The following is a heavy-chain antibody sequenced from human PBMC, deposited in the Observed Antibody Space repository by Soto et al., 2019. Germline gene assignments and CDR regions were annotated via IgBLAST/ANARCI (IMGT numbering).Heavy chain of an antibody. Sequence: QVKLVESRGGVVQPGRSLRLSCTASGFSFSSYVMHWVRQAPGEGLEWVAGISVDGSSTHYADSVKGRFTISRDNSKNTLYLQMDSLTAEETTVYYCAREDESSGHAGTFQHWGQGTLVTVSS. CDR3: AREDESSGHAGTFQH. D-gene: IGHD3-22*01. J-gene: IGHJ1*01. V-gene: IGHV3-30-3*01. CDR2: ISVDGSST. CDR1: GFSFSSYV.